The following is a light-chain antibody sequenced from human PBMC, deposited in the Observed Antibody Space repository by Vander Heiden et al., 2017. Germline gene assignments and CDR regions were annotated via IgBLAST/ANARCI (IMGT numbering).Light chain of an antibody. V-gene: IGKV1-5*03. CDR1: QSIRSW. Sequence: DIQMTPSLSTLSASVGDRVTITCRASQSIRSWLAWYQQKPGKAPKFLIYQASTLESGVPSRFSGSQSGTEFTLTISSLQPDDFATYYCQQYNNYPWTFGQGTKVEIK. CDR3: QQYNNYPWT. CDR2: QAS. J-gene: IGKJ1*01.